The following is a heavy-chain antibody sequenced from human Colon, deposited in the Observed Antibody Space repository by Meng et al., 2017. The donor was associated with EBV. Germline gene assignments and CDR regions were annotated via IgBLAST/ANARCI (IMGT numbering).Heavy chain of an antibody. J-gene: IGHJ4*02. CDR2: IYYSGST. V-gene: IGHV4-31*02. D-gene: IGHD5-24*01. CDR3: ARGPSRWLQFSFDY. CDR1: GGSISSGGYY. Sequence: HGQLQESGPGLVKPSQPLSLTCTFSGGSISSGGYYWSWIRQHPGKGLEWIGYIYYSGSTYYNPSLKSRVTISIDTSKNQFSLKLSSVTAADTAVYYCARGPSRWLQFSFDYWGQGTLVTVSS.